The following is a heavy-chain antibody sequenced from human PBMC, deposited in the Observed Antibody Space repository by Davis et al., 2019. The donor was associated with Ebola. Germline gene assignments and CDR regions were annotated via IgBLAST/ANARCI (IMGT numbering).Heavy chain of an antibody. J-gene: IGHJ2*01. V-gene: IGHV3-23*01. CDR2: GTSADT. CDR3: AKDKTMATHYWYFDL. D-gene: IGHD4/OR15-4a*01. CDR1: GFIFSTYV. Sequence: GESLKISCSASGFIFSTYVMSWVRQAPGKGLEWVSTYGTSADTYYADSVKGRFTISRDNSKNTFYLQMNSLRAEDTALYYCAKDKTMATHYWYFDLWGRGTLVTVSS.